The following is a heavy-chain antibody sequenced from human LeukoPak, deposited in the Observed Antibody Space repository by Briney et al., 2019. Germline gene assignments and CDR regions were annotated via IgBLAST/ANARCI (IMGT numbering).Heavy chain of an antibody. CDR3: ASLNFDY. J-gene: IGHJ4*02. Sequence: SETLSLTCAVYGGSFSGYYWRWLRQPPGKGLEWIGEINHSGSTNYNPSLKSRVTISVDTSKHQFLLKLSSVTAADTAVYYCASLNFDYWGQGTLVTVSS. CDR1: GGSFSGYY. V-gene: IGHV4-34*01. CDR2: INHSGST.